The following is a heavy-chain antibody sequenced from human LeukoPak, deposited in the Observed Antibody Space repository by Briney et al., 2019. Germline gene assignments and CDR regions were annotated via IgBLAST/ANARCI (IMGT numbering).Heavy chain of an antibody. D-gene: IGHD3-10*02. CDR1: GFTFSSYE. CDR3: AELGITMIGGV. CDR2: ISSSGSTI. J-gene: IGHJ6*04. Sequence: GGSLRLSCAASGFTFSSYEMNWVRQAPGKGLGWVSDISSSGSTIYYADSVKGRFTISRDNAKNSLYLQMNSRRAEDTAVYYCAELGITMIGGVWGKGTTVTISS. V-gene: IGHV3-48*03.